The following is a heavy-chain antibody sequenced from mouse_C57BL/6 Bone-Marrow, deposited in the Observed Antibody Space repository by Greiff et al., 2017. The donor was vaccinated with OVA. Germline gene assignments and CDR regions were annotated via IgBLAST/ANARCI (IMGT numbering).Heavy chain of an antibody. J-gene: IGHJ3*01. CDR3: ARGGF. CDR1: GYTFTSYW. Sequence: QVQLQQPGAELVKPGASVKLSCKASGYTFTSYWMHWVKQRPGRGLEWIGWIYPRDGSTKYNEKFKGKATLTVDTSSSTAYMELHSLTSEDSAVYFCARGGFWGQGTLVTVSA. CDR2: IYPRDGST. V-gene: IGHV1-85*01.